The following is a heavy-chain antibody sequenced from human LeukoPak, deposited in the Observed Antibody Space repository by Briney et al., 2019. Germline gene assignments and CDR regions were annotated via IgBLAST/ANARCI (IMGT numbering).Heavy chain of an antibody. CDR2: INHSGST. V-gene: IGHV4-34*01. D-gene: IGHD6-19*01. Sequence: SETLSLTCAVYGGSFSGYYWSWIRQPPGKGLEWIGEINHSGSTNYNPSLKSRVTISVDTSKNQFSLKLSSVTAADTAVYYCARLIEVAVALEGHYYYYMDVWGKGTTVTISS. CDR1: GGSFSGYY. J-gene: IGHJ6*03. CDR3: ARLIEVAVALEGHYYYYMDV.